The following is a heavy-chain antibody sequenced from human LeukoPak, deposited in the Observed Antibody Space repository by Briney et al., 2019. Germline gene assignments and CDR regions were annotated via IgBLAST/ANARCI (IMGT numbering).Heavy chain of an antibody. J-gene: IGHJ4*02. V-gene: IGHV4-39*07. CDR1: GGSISSSSYY. CDR3: ARVLRDGYNYFDY. D-gene: IGHD5-24*01. Sequence: SETLSLTCTVSGGSISSSSYYWGWIRQPPGKGLEWIGSIYYSGSTYYNPSLKSRVTISVDTSKNQFSLKLSSVTAADTAVYYCARVLRDGYNYFDYWGQGTLVTVS. CDR2: IYYSGST.